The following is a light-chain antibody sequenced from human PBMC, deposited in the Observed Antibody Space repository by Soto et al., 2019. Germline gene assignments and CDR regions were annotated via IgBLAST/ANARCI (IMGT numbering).Light chain of an antibody. CDR3: QQYNSYPLP. CDR2: DDS. V-gene: IGKV1-5*01. Sequence: DIHMTQSPSTLSASVGDRVTITCLASQSISSWSAWHQQTPGKAPKLMIYDDSSLDTGVPSKFSCSGSETEFTLTISSLQADDFATYHCQQYNSYPLPFAGGSKVDI. J-gene: IGKJ4*01. CDR1: QSISSW.